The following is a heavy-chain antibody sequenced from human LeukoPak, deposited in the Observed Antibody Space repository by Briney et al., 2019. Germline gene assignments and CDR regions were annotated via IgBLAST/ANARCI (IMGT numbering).Heavy chain of an antibody. CDR3: AREVDHYYDSSGYKGGCNY. J-gene: IGHJ4*02. CDR1: VYTFTSYD. D-gene: IGHD3-22*01. V-gene: IGHV1-8*01. CDR2: MNPNSGNT. Sequence: ASVKVSCKASVYTFTSYDINWVRQATGQGLEWMGWMNPNSGNTGYAQKFQGRVTMTRNTSISTAYMELSSLRSEDTAVYYCAREVDHYYDSSGYKGGCNYWGQGTLVTVSS.